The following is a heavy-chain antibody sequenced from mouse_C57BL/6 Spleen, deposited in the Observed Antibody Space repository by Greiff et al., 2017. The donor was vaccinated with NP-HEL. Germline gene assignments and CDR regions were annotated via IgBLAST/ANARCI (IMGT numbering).Heavy chain of an antibody. CDR1: GFTFSSYA. V-gene: IGHV5-4*01. Sequence: EVQGVESGGGLVKPGGSLKLSCAASGFTFSSYAMSWVRQTPEKRLEWVATISDGGSYTYYPDNVKGRFTISRDNAKNNLYLQMSHLKAEDTAMYYCARDQSLGYWGQGTTLTVSS. CDR2: ISDGGSYT. J-gene: IGHJ2*01. CDR3: ARDQSLGY. D-gene: IGHD1-3*01.